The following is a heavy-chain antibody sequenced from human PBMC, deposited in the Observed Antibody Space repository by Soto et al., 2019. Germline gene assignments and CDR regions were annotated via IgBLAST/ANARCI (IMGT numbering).Heavy chain of an antibody. CDR3: ARDQLYYNDISGRPLNAFDV. CDR2: ISYDGSNK. J-gene: IGHJ3*01. Sequence: PGGSLRLSCGASGFTFSSYGMHWVRQAPGQGLEWVAVISYDGSNKYYADSVKGRFTISRDNSKNTLYLQMNSLRAEDTAVYYCARDQLYYNDISGRPLNAFDVWGQGTMVTVSS. CDR1: GFTFSSYG. D-gene: IGHD3-22*01. V-gene: IGHV3-30*03.